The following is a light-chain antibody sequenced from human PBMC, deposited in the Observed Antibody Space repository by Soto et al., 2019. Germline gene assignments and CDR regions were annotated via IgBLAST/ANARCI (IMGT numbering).Light chain of an antibody. CDR3: SSYPSTSTLV. J-gene: IGLJ1*01. CDR1: SSDVGGYNY. CDR2: EVS. V-gene: IGLV2-14*01. Sequence: QAVVTQPASVSGSPGQSITISCTGTSSDVGGYNYVSWYQQHPGKAPKLMIYEVSYRPSGVSNRFSDYKSGNTASLTISGLQAEDEAHYYCSSYPSTSTLVFGSGTKLTVL.